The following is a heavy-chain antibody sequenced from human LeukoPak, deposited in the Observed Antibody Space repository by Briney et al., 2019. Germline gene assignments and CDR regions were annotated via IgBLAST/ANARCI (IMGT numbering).Heavy chain of an antibody. CDR1: GFIFSDYY. V-gene: IGHV3-23*01. CDR3: AKDALSAVTTFDY. Sequence: GGSLRLSCAASGFIFSDYYMSWVRQAPGKGLEWVSAISASGGSTYYADSVKDRFSIYRDNSKNTVYLQMNSLRVEDTAVYYCAKDALSAVTTFDYWGEGTLVTVSS. D-gene: IGHD4-17*01. CDR2: ISASGGST. J-gene: IGHJ4*02.